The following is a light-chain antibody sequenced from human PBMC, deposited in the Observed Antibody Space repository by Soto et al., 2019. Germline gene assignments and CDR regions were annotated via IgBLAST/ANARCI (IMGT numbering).Light chain of an antibody. V-gene: IGLV2-14*01. Sequence: QSALTQPASVSGSPGQSITIYCTGTSSDVGGYSYVSWYQQHPGKAPKLMIYEVSNRLSGVSNRFSGSKSGNTASLTISGLQAEDEADYSCSSFSSSSTLVVFGGGTQVTVL. CDR2: EVS. CDR1: SSDVGGYSY. J-gene: IGLJ2*01. CDR3: SSFSSSSTLVV.